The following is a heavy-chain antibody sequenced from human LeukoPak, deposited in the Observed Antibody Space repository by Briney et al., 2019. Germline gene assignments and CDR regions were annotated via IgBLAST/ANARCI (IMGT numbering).Heavy chain of an antibody. D-gene: IGHD3-10*01. CDR1: GGTFSSYA. J-gene: IGHJ6*02. CDR2: IIPILGIA. CDR3: ARGSVTGYYYYYGMDV. Sequence: GASVKVSCKASGGTFSSYAISWVRQAPGQGLEWMGRIIPILGIANYAQKFQGRVTITADKSTSTAYMELSSLRSEDTAVYYCARGSVTGYYYYYGMDVWGQGTTVTVSS. V-gene: IGHV1-69*04.